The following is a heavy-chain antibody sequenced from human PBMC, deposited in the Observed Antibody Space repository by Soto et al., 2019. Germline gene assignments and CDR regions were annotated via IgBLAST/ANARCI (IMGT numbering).Heavy chain of an antibody. CDR2: INHSGST. D-gene: IGHD4-17*01. J-gene: IGHJ4*02. V-gene: IGHV4-34*01. Sequence: SETLSLTCAVYGGSFSGYYWSWIRQPPGKGLEWIGEINHSGSTNYNPSLKSRVTISVDTSKNQFSLKLSSVTAADTAVYYCARGRGYGDLGEPYCFDYWGQGTLVTVSS. CDR1: GGSFSGYY. CDR3: ARGRGYGDLGEPYCFDY.